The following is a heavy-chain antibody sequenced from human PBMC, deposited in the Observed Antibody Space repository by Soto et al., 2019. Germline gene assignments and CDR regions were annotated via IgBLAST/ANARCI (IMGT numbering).Heavy chain of an antibody. V-gene: IGHV1-18*01. CDR1: GGTFSSYG. Sequence: ASVKVSCKASGGTFSSYGISWVRQAPGQGLEWMGWIRAYNGNTNYAQKLQGRVTMTTDTSTSTAYMELRSLRSDDTAVYYCARDAIAAAGNVDWGQGTLVTVSS. J-gene: IGHJ4*02. CDR3: ARDAIAAAGNVD. CDR2: IRAYNGNT. D-gene: IGHD6-13*01.